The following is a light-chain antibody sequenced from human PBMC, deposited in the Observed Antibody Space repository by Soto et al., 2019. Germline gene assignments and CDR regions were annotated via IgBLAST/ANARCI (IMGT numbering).Light chain of an antibody. CDR1: ESVTSN. CDR2: GAS. Sequence: EIVMTQSPATLSVSPGERATLSCRASESVTSNKIAWYQQKPGQAPRLLIYGASTRATGIPARFSGSGSGTEFTLTISSLQSEDFAVYYCQQYNNWPPWTFGQGTKVDIK. V-gene: IGKV3-15*01. J-gene: IGKJ1*01. CDR3: QQYNNWPPWT.